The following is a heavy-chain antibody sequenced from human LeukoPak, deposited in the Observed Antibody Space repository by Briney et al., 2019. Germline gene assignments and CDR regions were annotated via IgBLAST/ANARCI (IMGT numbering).Heavy chain of an antibody. D-gene: IGHD5-24*01. CDR3: ARDRASRYGMDV. Sequence: GGSLRLSCAGSGFTFSDYYMSWIRQAPGKGLEWLSYISSGGRTIYYADSVKGRFTISRDNAKNSLYLQMNNLTAEDTAVYYCARDRASRYGMDVWGQGTTVTVSS. CDR1: GFTFSDYY. J-gene: IGHJ6*02. CDR2: ISSGGRTI. V-gene: IGHV3-11*01.